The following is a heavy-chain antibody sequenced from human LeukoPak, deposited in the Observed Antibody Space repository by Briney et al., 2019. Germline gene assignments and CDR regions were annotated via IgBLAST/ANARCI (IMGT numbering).Heavy chain of an antibody. D-gene: IGHD2-15*01. CDR2: ISYDGSNK. CDR1: GFTFSSYA. CDR3: AREDCSGGSCYGSDAFDI. J-gene: IGHJ3*02. V-gene: IGHV3-30*04. Sequence: GGSLRLSCAASGFTFSSYAMHWVRQAPGKGLEWVAVISYDGSNKYYADSVKGRFTISRDNSKNTLYLQMNSLRAEDTAVYDCAREDCSGGSCYGSDAFDIWGQGTMVTVSS.